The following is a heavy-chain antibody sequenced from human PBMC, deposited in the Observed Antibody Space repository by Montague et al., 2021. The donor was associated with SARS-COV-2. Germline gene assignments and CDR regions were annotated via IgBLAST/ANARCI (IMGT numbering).Heavy chain of an antibody. CDR2: IYTSGST. Sequence: SETLSLTCTVSGGSISSYYWSWIRQPAGKGLEWIGRIYTSGSTNYNPFLKSRVTMSVDTSKNQFSLKLSSVTAADTAVYYCARGLDYYEFWSGYYPAYWYFDLWGRGTLVTVSS. CDR3: ARGLDYYEFWSGYYPAYWYFDL. D-gene: IGHD3-3*01. CDR1: GGSISSYY. J-gene: IGHJ2*01. V-gene: IGHV4-4*07.